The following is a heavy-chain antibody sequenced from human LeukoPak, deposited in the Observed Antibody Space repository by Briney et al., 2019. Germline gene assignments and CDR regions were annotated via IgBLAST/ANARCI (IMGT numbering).Heavy chain of an antibody. Sequence: PGGSLRLSCAASGFTFDDYAMHCVRQAPGKGLEWVSGISWNSGTIGYADSVKGRFTISRDNAKNSLYLQMDSLITEDTPLYYCARGRWFGESPFDYWGQGTLVTVSS. D-gene: IGHD3-10*01. CDR2: ISWNSGTI. J-gene: IGHJ4*02. V-gene: IGHV3-9*01. CDR1: GFTFDDYA. CDR3: ARGRWFGESPFDY.